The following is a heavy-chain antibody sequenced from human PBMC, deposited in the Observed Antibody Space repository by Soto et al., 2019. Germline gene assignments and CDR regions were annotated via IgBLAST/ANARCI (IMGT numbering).Heavy chain of an antibody. CDR2: INPNSGAA. J-gene: IGHJ4*02. CDR3: ARAAPIRYSGYALDH. CDR1: GYPFTDYY. Sequence: VQLVSSGAEVKKPGASVKVSCRAAGYPFTDYYSYLGRQVPVQGLLWVGRINPNSGAAESALKAQGRVFITRTASLSTVYVEVTRRRSAETALHFCARAAPIRYSGYALDHWGQGARVTVS. V-gene: IGHV1-2*06. D-gene: IGHD5-12*01.